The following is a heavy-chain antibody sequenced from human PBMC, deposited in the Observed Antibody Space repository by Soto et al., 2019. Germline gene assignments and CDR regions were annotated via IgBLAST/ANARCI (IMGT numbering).Heavy chain of an antibody. V-gene: IGHV3-23*01. Sequence: EVQLLESGGGLVQPGGSLRLSCAASGFIFSSYAMAWVRQAPGKGLEWVSSISNSGDTYYADSVKGRFTISRDISKDTLFLQMNSLRAEDTAVFYCAKYRGPTGSWYFDIWGRGTLVTVSS. CDR3: AKYRGPTGSWYFDI. D-gene: IGHD4-17*01. CDR2: ISNSGDT. J-gene: IGHJ2*01. CDR1: GFIFSSYA.